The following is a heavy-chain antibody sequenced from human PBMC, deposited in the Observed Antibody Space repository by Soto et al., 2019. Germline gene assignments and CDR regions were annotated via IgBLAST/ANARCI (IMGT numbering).Heavy chain of an antibody. V-gene: IGHV3-30-3*01. CDR3: ARETSDSTVAFDC. CDR1: EFTFSSYF. D-gene: IGHD4-17*01. J-gene: IGHJ4*02. CDR2: ISYDGSIK. Sequence: QVQLVESGGGVVQPGTSLRLSRAASEFTFSSYFMHWVRQAPGKGLEWVAVISYDGSIKYYADSVKGRFTISRDNSKNTLYLQMDSLRTEDTAVYYCARETSDSTVAFDCWGQGTLVTVSS.